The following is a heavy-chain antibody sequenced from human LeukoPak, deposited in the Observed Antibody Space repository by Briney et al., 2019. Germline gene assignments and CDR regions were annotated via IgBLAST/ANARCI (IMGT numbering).Heavy chain of an antibody. CDR1: GGSISSGGYY. CDR2: IYYSGST. J-gene: IGHJ3*02. D-gene: IGHD4-4*01. CDR3: ARHILQWAPDAFDI. V-gene: IGHV4-61*08. Sequence: SETLSLTCTVSGGSISSGGYYWSWIRQHPGKGLEWIGYIYYSGSTNYNPSLKSRVTISVDTSKNQFSLKLSSVTAADTAVYYCARHILQWAPDAFDIWGQGTMVTVSS.